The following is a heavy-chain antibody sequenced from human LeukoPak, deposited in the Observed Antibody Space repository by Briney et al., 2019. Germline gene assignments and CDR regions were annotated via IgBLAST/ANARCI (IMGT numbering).Heavy chain of an antibody. CDR2: IIPILGIA. CDR1: GGTFSSYA. Sequence: SVKVSCKASGGTFSSYAISWVRQAPGQGLEWMGRIIPILGIANYAQKFQGRVTITADKSTSTAYMELSSLRSEDTAVYYCARDHAGYDSSGYYDRFDYWGQGTLVTVSS. D-gene: IGHD3-22*01. J-gene: IGHJ4*02. CDR3: ARDHAGYDSSGYYDRFDY. V-gene: IGHV1-69*04.